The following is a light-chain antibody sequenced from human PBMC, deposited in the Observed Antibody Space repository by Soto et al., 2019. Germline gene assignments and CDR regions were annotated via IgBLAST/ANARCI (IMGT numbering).Light chain of an antibody. CDR1: QSVTNS. CDR3: QQYNNWPRT. Sequence: EIVLTQSPVTLSLSPGERATLSCRASQSVTNSLAWYQQKPGQAPRLLVYDASTRATGIPARFSGSGSGTEFTLTISSLQSEDFAVYYCQQYNNWPRTFGQGTKVDIK. V-gene: IGKV3-15*01. CDR2: DAS. J-gene: IGKJ1*01.